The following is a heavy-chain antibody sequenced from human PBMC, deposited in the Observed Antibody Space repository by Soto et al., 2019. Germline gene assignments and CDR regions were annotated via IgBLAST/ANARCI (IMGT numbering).Heavy chain of an antibody. Sequence: SGGSLRLSCAASGFTFSSYGMNWVRQAPGKGLEWVAVIWYDGSKKHYADSVKGRFTISRDNSKNTLYLQMNSLRAEDTAVYYCARHTTYYDILSGYQRAFDIWGQGTMVTVSS. CDR3: ARHTTYYDILSGYQRAFDI. D-gene: IGHD3-9*01. J-gene: IGHJ3*02. V-gene: IGHV3-33*01. CDR1: GFTFSSYG. CDR2: IWYDGSKK.